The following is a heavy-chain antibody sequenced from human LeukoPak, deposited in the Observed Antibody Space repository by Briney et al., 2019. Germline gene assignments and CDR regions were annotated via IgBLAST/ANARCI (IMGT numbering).Heavy chain of an antibody. D-gene: IGHD3-16*01. J-gene: IGHJ6*03. Sequence: ASVTVSCKASGGTFSSYAISWVRQAPGQGLEWMGGIIPIFGTANYAQKFQGRVTITTDESTSTAYMELSSLRSEDTAVYYCARSGWMGGHYYMDVWGKGTTVTVSS. CDR2: IIPIFGTA. CDR1: GGTFSSYA. V-gene: IGHV1-69*05. CDR3: ARSGWMGGHYYMDV.